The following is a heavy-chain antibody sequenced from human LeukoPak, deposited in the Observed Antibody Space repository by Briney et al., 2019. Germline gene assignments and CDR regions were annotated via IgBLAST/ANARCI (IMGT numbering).Heavy chain of an antibody. Sequence: SETLSLTCTVSGGSISSYYWGWIRQPPGKGLEWIGSIYHSGSTYYNPSLKSRVTISVDTSKNQFSLKLSSVTAADTAVYYCARAGGYSFDYWGQGALVTVSS. V-gene: IGHV4-39*07. J-gene: IGHJ4*02. D-gene: IGHD3-22*01. CDR3: ARAGGYSFDY. CDR2: IYHSGST. CDR1: GGSISSYY.